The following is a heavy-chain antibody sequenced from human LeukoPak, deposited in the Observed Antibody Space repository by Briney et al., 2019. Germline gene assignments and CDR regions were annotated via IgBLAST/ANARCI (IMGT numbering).Heavy chain of an antibody. CDR3: TRPDLMRELRFDP. Sequence: GGSLRLSCAASGFTFSNYWMHWVRQAPGKGLVWVSCINNDGSDTDYAASVKGRFTISRDNAKNTLYLQMNSLRAEDTAVYYCTRPDLMRELRFDPWGQGTLVTVSS. V-gene: IGHV3-74*01. J-gene: IGHJ5*02. D-gene: IGHD1-7*01. CDR1: GFTFSNYW. CDR2: INNDGSDT.